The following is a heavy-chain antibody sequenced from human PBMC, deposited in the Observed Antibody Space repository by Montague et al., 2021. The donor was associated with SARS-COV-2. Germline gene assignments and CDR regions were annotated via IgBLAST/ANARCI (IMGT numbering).Heavy chain of an antibody. J-gene: IGHJ3*01. CDR1: GDSVSSNIAA. V-gene: IGHV6-1*01. CDR2: TYYRSKWYN. CDR3: ARAQVTIFGVLIMLPAAGAVDV. Sequence: CAISGDSVSSNIAAWNWIRQSPSRGLEWLGRTYYRSKWYNDYAVSVRSRITISPDTSKNQFSLQLNSVTPEDTAVYYCARAQVTIFGVLIMLPAAGAVDVWGQGTTVTVSS. D-gene: IGHD3-3*01.